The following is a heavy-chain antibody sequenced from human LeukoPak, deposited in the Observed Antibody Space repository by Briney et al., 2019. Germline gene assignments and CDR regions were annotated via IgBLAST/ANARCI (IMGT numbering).Heavy chain of an antibody. Sequence: GGSLRLSCAASGFTSSSHWMHWVRHAPGKGLVWVSRINSDGSSTSYADSVKGRFTISRDNAKNTLYLQMNSLRAEDTAVYYCARDGSSSPLESLNWFDPWGQGTLVTVSS. CDR2: INSDGSST. J-gene: IGHJ5*02. CDR1: GFTSSSHW. D-gene: IGHD6-6*01. V-gene: IGHV3-74*01. CDR3: ARDGSSSPLESLNWFDP.